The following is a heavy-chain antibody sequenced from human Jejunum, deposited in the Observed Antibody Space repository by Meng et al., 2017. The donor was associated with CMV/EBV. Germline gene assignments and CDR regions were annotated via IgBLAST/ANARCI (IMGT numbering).Heavy chain of an antibody. CDR3: ARYYHRSGPLDGP. CDR2: IDYSGST. V-gene: IGHV4-39*01. CDR1: GGSIDNANYF. Sequence: TVSGGSIDNANYFWGWIRQPPGKGLEWIGTIDYSGSTYYNPSVKSRVTISVDRPNNKFSLKLNSVTAADTAVYYCARYYHRSGPLDGPWGQGTLVTVSS. D-gene: IGHD3-10*01. J-gene: IGHJ5*02.